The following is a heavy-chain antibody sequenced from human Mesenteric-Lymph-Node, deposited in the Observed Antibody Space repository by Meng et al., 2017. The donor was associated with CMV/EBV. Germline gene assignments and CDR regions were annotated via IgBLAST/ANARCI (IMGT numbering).Heavy chain of an antibody. CDR1: GFTFISYG. Sequence: ASGFTFISYGMPWVRHPPCKGLEWVAVIWYDGSNKYYADSVKGRFTISRDNSKNTLYLQMNSLRAEDTAVYYCARDSTGITATGFDSWGQGTLVTVSS. D-gene: IGHD6-13*01. J-gene: IGHJ4*02. V-gene: IGHV3-33*01. CDR2: IWYDGSNK. CDR3: ARDSTGITATGFDS.